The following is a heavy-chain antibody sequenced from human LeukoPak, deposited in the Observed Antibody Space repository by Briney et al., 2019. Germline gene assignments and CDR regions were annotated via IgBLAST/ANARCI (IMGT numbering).Heavy chain of an antibody. CDR1: GYSFTSYW. CDR3: ARHRAYNNSPFEF. D-gene: IGHD4-11*01. CDR2: IYPSDSYT. V-gene: IGHV5-10-1*01. J-gene: IGHJ4*02. Sequence: GESLRISCKGSGYSFTSYWITWVRQLPGRGLEWMGKIYPSDSYTNYSPSFQGHVTISADKSISTAYLQWSSLKASDTAMYYCARHRAYNNSPFEFWGQGTLVTVSS.